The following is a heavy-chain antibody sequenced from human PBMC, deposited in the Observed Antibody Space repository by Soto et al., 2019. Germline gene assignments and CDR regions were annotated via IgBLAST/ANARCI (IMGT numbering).Heavy chain of an antibody. CDR1: GFTFSSYW. D-gene: IGHD2-15*01. CDR2: INTDGSIT. CDR3: TRDSGGRDAY. Sequence: LRLSCAASGFTFSSYWMHWVRQVPGKGLVWVSRINTDGSITSHANSVKGRFTISRDNAKNTLYLQMNSLRADDTAVYYCTRDSGGRDAYWGQGALVTVSS. J-gene: IGHJ4*02. V-gene: IGHV3-74*01.